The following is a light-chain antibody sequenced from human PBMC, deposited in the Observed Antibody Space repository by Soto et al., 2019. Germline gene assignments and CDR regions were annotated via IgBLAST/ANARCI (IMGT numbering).Light chain of an antibody. Sequence: EIVLTQSPGTLSLSPGERATLSCRASQSVSSSYLAWYQQKPGQAPRLLIYGASSRATGIPDRFSGSGSVTDFTFSISRLEPEDFAVYYCHQYDSSPLTFVGGTKVEIK. CDR3: HQYDSSPLT. J-gene: IGKJ4*01. CDR1: QSVSSSY. CDR2: GAS. V-gene: IGKV3-20*01.